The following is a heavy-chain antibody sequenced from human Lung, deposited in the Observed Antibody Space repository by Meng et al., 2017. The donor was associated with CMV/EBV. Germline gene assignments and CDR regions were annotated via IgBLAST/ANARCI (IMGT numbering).Heavy chain of an antibody. CDR2: IYHSGST. V-gene: IGHV4-39*01. Sequence: GHGLLNPPEPPSLPCTVPGGSISISNYYWDWIRQPPGKGLEWIGAIYHSGSTSYNPSLQSRVTMFVDTSKNQFSLMLTSVTATDTAVYYCARRRGGSGRDCWGQGTLVTVSS. J-gene: IGHJ4*02. CDR1: GGSISISNYY. D-gene: IGHD3-10*01. CDR3: ARRRGGSGRDC.